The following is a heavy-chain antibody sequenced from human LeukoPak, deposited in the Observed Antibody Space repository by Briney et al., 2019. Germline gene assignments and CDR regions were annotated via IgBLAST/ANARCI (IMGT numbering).Heavy chain of an antibody. D-gene: IGHD3-10*01. Sequence: GGSLRLSCAASGFTFSSYGMHWVRQAPGKGLEWVAFIRYDGSNKYYAASVKGRFTISRDNSKNTLYLQMNSLRAEDTAVYYCAKDLYYGSEFDLWGQGTLVTVSS. V-gene: IGHV3-30*02. J-gene: IGHJ5*02. CDR3: AKDLYYGSEFDL. CDR1: GFTFSSYG. CDR2: IRYDGSNK.